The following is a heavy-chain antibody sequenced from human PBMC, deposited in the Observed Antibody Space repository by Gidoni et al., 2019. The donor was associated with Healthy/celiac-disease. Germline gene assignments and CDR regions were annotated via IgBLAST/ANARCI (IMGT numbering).Heavy chain of an antibody. D-gene: IGHD2-15*01. CDR1: GFTVSSYA. CDR3: ASRAVANYYYYYGMDV. J-gene: IGHJ6*02. Sequence: EVQLLESGGGLVQPGGSLRLSCAASGFTVSSYAMSWVRQAPGKGLEWVSAISGSGGSTYYADSVKGRFTISRDNSKNTLYLQMNSLRAEDTAVYYCASRAVANYYYYYGMDVWGQGTTVTVSS. CDR2: ISGSGGST. V-gene: IGHV3-23*01.